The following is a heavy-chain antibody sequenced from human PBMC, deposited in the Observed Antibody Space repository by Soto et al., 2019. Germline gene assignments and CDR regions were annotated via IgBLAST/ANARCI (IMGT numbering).Heavy chain of an antibody. J-gene: IGHJ4*02. D-gene: IGHD1-7*01. CDR2: ISASGDYI. CDR1: GFNFNTYN. Sequence: KPGGSLRLSCTASGFNFNTYNMNWVRQAPGKGLEWVSSISASGDYIYYIDSVKGRFTISRDNAKNSLSLQMNSLRADDTALYYCARDLGPWNYLNPHDFWGQGTLVTVSS. V-gene: IGHV3-21*01. CDR3: ARDLGPWNYLNPHDF.